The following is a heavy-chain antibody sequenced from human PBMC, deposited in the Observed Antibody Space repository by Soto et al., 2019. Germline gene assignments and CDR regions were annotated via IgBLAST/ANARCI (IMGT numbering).Heavy chain of an antibody. Sequence: NPSETLSLTCAVSGGSISSSNWWSWVRQPPGKGLEWIGEIYHSGSTNYNPSLKSRVTISVDKSKNQFSLKLSSVTAADTAVYYCARLGGGIQLWLIYDYYYYYGMDVWGQGTTVTVSS. J-gene: IGHJ6*02. CDR2: IYHSGST. V-gene: IGHV4-4*02. CDR1: GGSISSSNW. D-gene: IGHD5-18*01. CDR3: ARLGGGIQLWLIYDYYYYYGMDV.